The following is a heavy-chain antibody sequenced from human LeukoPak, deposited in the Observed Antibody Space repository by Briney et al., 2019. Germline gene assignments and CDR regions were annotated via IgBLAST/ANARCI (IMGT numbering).Heavy chain of an antibody. J-gene: IGHJ4*02. CDR1: GYTFTSYA. Sequence: ASVKVSFKASGYTFTSYAMHWVRQAPGQRLEWMGWINAGNGNATYTQKFQDRVTFTRDTSASTAYTDLSSLRSEDTAVYYCARVSSGWHGYLDYWGQGTPVTVSS. D-gene: IGHD6-25*01. V-gene: IGHV1-3*01. CDR3: ARVSSGWHGYLDY. CDR2: INAGNGNA.